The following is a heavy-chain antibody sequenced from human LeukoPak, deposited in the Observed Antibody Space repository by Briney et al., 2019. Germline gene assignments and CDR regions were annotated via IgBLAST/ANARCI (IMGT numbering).Heavy chain of an antibody. CDR3: AREREKLWFGESPFDY. D-gene: IGHD3-10*01. CDR2: IYYSGST. CDR1: GGSISSYY. J-gene: IGHJ4*02. V-gene: IGHV4-59*12. Sequence: SETLSLTCTVSGGSISSYYWSWVRQPPGKGLEWIGEIYYSGSTYYNPSLKSRVTISVDTSKNQFSLKLSSVTAADTAVYYCAREREKLWFGESPFDYWGQGTLVTVSS.